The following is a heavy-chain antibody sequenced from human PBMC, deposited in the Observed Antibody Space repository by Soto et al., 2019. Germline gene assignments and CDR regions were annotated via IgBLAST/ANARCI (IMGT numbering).Heavy chain of an antibody. V-gene: IGHV1-69*02. CDR3: ARPCSGGSCYSASDAFDI. D-gene: IGHD2-15*01. CDR2: IIPILGIA. J-gene: IGHJ3*02. Sequence: QVQLVQSGAEVKKPGSSVKVSCKASGGTFSSYTISWVRQAPGQGLEWMGRIIPILGIANYAQKFQGRVTITADKSTSTAYMELSSLRSEDTAVYYCARPCSGGSCYSASDAFDIWGQGTMVTVSS. CDR1: GGTFSSYT.